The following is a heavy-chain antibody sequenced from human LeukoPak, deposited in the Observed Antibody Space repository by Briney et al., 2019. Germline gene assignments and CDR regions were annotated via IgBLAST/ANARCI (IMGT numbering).Heavy chain of an antibody. CDR3: AGAKGSGTYSAWFES. V-gene: IGHV3-11*01. CDR1: GFSFSDYY. J-gene: IGHJ5*01. D-gene: IGHD3-10*01. CDR2: ISHRDNSA. Sequence: GGSLRLSCAASGFSFSDYYMSWVRQAPGKGPEWISSISHRDNSADYIESVKGRFTVSRDNAKESLYLQMNSLRVEDTAIYYCAGAKGSGTYSAWFESWGQGTLVTVSS.